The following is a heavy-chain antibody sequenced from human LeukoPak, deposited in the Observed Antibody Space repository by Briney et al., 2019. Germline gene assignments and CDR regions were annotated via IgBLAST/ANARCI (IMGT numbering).Heavy chain of an antibody. Sequence: GGSLRLSCAASGFTFSSYSMNWVRQAPGKGLEWVSYISSSSSTIYYADSVKGRFTISRDNAKNSLYLQMNSLRAEDTAVYYCARSLRDIVVVPAAILFDYWGQGTLVTVSS. D-gene: IGHD2-2*01. CDR1: GFTFSSYS. CDR3: ARSLRDIVVVPAAILFDY. V-gene: IGHV3-48*01. CDR2: ISSSSSTI. J-gene: IGHJ4*02.